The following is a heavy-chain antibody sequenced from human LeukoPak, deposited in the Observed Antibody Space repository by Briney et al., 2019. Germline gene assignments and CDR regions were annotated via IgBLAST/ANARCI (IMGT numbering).Heavy chain of an antibody. CDR2: IGAYNGNT. V-gene: IGHV1-18*01. J-gene: IGHJ3*02. CDR3: ARVWYQLLAVAGSSLWDI. D-gene: IGHD2-2*01. Sequence: ASEKVSCKASGYTFTSYGISWVRQAPGQGLEWMGWIGAYNGNTNYAQKLQGRVTMTTDTSTSTAYMELRSLRSDDTAVYYCARVWYQLLAVAGSSLWDIWGQGTMVTVSS. CDR1: GYTFTSYG.